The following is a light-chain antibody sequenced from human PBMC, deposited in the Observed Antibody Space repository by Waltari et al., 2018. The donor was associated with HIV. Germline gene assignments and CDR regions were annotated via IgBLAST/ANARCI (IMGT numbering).Light chain of an antibody. CDR3: QQTYTNMWT. Sequence: DIQLPQSPSSLSASVGDRVTITFRASQSISTYLNWYQQKPGKAPKLLIYAASYLQSGVPSRFSGSGSGTDFTLTITVLQPEDFATYHCQQTYTNMWTFGQGTKVEIK. V-gene: IGKV1-39*01. CDR1: QSISTY. CDR2: AAS. J-gene: IGKJ1*01.